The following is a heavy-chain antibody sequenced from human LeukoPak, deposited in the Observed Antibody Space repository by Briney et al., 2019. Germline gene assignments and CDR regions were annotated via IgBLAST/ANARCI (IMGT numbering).Heavy chain of an antibody. CDR3: ARDPSGSNWYDS. J-gene: IGHJ5*01. Sequence: ASVKVSCKASGYTFTEYFINWVRQAPGQGLEWMGRINPNSGGTNYAQKFQGRVTMTRDTSISTAYLELNRLTSDDTAVYYCARDPSGSNWYDSWGQGTLVTVSS. CDR2: INPNSGGT. CDR1: GYTFTEYF. V-gene: IGHV1-2*06.